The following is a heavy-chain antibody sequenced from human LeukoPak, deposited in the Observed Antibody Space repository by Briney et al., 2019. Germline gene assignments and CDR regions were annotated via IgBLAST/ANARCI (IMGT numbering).Heavy chain of an antibody. V-gene: IGHV6-1*01. CDR1: GDSVSSNSAA. J-gene: IGHJ4*02. CDR3: ARGGHYDILTGYLDSFDY. Sequence: SQTLSLTCAISGDSVSSNSAAWNWIRQSPSRGLEWLGRTYYRSKWYNDYAVSVKSRTTINPDTSKNQFSLQLNSVTPEDTAVYYCARGGHYDILTGYLDSFDYWGQGTLVTVSS. D-gene: IGHD3-9*01. CDR2: TYYRSKWYN.